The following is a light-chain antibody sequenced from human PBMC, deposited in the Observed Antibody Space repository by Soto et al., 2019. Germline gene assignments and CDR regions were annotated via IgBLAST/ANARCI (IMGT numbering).Light chain of an antibody. CDR3: QQFNSYPIT. Sequence: AIQLTQSPSSLSASVGDRVTITCRASQDVRGALAWYQQKPGKAPKILIYDVSVLESGVPTRFSGSGSGTDFTLTITSLQPVDFATYYCQQFNSYPITFGPGTRLEIK. CDR1: QDVRGA. CDR2: DVS. V-gene: IGKV1-13*02. J-gene: IGKJ5*01.